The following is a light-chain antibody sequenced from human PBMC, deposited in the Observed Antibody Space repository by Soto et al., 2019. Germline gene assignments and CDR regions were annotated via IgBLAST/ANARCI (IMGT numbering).Light chain of an antibody. V-gene: IGLV2-8*01. J-gene: IGLJ2*01. CDR1: HSDFGGYNY. CDR3: SSYAGSSTHVV. Sequence: QSALTQPPSASGSPGQSVTISCTGAHSDFGGYNYVSWYQQHPGKAPKLMIFEANKRPSGVPDRFSGSKFGNTASLTVSGLQAEDEADYYCSSYAGSSTHVVFGGGTKLTVL. CDR2: EAN.